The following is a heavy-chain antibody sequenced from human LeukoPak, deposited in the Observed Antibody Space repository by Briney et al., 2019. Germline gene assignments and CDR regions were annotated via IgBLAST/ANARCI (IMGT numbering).Heavy chain of an antibody. CDR3: ARDVVGYQYYFDY. CDR2: IIPIFGTA. J-gene: IGHJ4*02. CDR1: GGTFSSYA. Sequence: SVKVSCKASGGTFSSYAISWVRQAPGQGLEWMGGIIPIFGTANYAQKFQGRVTITADESTSTAYMELSSLGSEDTAVYYCARDVVGYQYYFDYWGQGTLVTVSS. V-gene: IGHV1-69*13. D-gene: IGHD6-25*01.